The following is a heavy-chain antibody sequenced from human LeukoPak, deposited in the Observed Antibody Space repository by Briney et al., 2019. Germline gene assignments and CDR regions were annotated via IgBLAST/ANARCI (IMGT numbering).Heavy chain of an antibody. CDR2: IYYSGST. Sequence: PSETLSLTCTVSGGSISSSSYYWGWIRQPPGKGLEWIGSIYYSGSTYYNPSLKSRVTISVGTSKNQFSLKLSSVTAADTAVYYCARRVTMIVVGDQYYFDYWGQGTLVTVSS. V-gene: IGHV4-39*01. J-gene: IGHJ4*02. D-gene: IGHD3-22*01. CDR3: ARRVTMIVVGDQYYFDY. CDR1: GGSISSSSYY.